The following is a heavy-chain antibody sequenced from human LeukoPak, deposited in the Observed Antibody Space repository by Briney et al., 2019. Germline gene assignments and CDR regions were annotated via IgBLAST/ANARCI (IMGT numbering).Heavy chain of an antibody. CDR3: ARGGYCSSSICYSLNAFDI. J-gene: IGHJ3*02. V-gene: IGHV3-48*03. CDR2: ISPSGPTI. CDR1: GFTFSDYE. D-gene: IGHD2-2*01. Sequence: GGSLRLSCAASGFTFSDYEMNWVRQAPGKGLEWVSYISPSGPTIYYADSVKGRFTISRDNAKNSLYLQMNSLRAEDTAVYYCARGGYCSSSICYSLNAFDIWGQGTMITVSS.